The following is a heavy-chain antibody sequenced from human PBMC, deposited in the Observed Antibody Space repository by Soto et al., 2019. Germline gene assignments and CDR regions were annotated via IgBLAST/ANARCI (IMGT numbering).Heavy chain of an antibody. CDR3: ARASMPKAHFDY. J-gene: IGHJ4*02. CDR2: MHTSGST. V-gene: IGHV4-4*07. D-gene: IGHD2-2*01. Sequence: SETLSLTCTVSGGSIRSYYWSWIRQPAGKGLEWIGRMHTSGSTNYNPSLKSRVTISVDMSKNQISLKLTSVTAADTALYYCARASMPKAHFDYWGQGTLVTVSS. CDR1: GGSIRSYY.